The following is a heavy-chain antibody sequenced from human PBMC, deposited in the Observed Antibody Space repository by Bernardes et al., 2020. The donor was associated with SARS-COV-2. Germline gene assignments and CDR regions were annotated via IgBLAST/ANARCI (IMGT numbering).Heavy chain of an antibody. CDR3: ASSSSGYSGYDSNYYYYGMDV. J-gene: IGHJ6*02. D-gene: IGHD5-12*01. CDR2: INPNSGGT. V-gene: IGHV1-2*04. Sequence: ASVKVSCKASGYTFTGYYMHWVRQAPGQGLEWMGWINPNSGGTNYAQKFQGWVTMTRDTSISTAYMELSRLRSDDTAVYYCASSSSGYSGYDSNYYYYGMDVWGQGTTVTVSS. CDR1: GYTFTGYY.